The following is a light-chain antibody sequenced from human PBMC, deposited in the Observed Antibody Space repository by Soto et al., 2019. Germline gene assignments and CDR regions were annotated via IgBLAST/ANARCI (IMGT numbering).Light chain of an antibody. V-gene: IGKV3-11*01. J-gene: IGKJ3*01. CDR2: DAS. CDR1: QSVSSY. CDR3: QQRSNWPPSVT. Sequence: EIVLTQSPATLSLSPGERATLSGRASQSVSSYLAWYQQKPCQAPRLLIYDASNRATGIPARFSGSGSGTDVTLTISSLEPEDFAVYYCQQRSNWPPSVTFGPGTKVDIK.